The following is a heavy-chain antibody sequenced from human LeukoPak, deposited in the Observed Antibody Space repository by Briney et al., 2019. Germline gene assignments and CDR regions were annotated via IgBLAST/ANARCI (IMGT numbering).Heavy chain of an antibody. D-gene: IGHD3-9*01. CDR1: GFSFSIYE. V-gene: IGHV3-7*01. J-gene: IGHJ4*02. CDR2: IKQDGSEK. Sequence: PGGSLRLSCAASGFSFSIYEMNWVRQAPGKGLEWVANIKQDGSEKYYVDSVKGRFTISRDNAKNSLYLQMNSLRAEDTAVYYCARDLGPTRILTGYYNYWGQGTLVTVSS. CDR3: ARDLGPTRILTGYYNY.